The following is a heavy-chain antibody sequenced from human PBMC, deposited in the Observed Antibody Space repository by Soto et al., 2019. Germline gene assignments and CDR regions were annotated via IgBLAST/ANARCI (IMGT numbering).Heavy chain of an antibody. CDR1: GFTFSSYG. Sequence: GGSLRLSCAASGFTFSSYGMHWVRQAPGKGLEWVAVIWYDGSNKYYADSVKGRFTISRDNSKNTLYLQMNSLRAEDTAVYYCARDVGELELGGPNWFDPWGQGTLVTVSS. CDR2: IWYDGSNK. J-gene: IGHJ5*02. D-gene: IGHD1-7*01. V-gene: IGHV3-33*01. CDR3: ARDVGELELGGPNWFDP.